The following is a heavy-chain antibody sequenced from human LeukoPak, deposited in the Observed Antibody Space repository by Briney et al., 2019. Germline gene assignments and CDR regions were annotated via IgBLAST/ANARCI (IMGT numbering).Heavy chain of an antibody. J-gene: IGHJ6*03. V-gene: IGHV3-53*01. D-gene: IGHD4-17*01. CDR2: IYSGGST. Sequence: GGSLRLSCAASGFTVSSNYMSWVRQAPGKGLEWVSVIYSGGSTYYADSVKGRFTISRDNSKNTLYLQMNSLRAEDTAVYYCAKDNYGRYYYYMDVWGKGTTVTVSS. CDR3: AKDNYGRYYYYMDV. CDR1: GFTVSSNY.